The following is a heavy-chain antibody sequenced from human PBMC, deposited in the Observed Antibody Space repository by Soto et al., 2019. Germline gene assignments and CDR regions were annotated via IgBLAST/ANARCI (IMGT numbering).Heavy chain of an antibody. CDR2: ISYDGSNK. CDR1: GFTFSSHA. D-gene: IGHD6-13*01. CDR3: ARDHSNRLRYFDY. Sequence: QVQLVESGGGVVQPGRSLRLSCAASGFTFSSHAMHWVRQAPGKGLEWVAVISYDGSNKYYADSVKGRFTISRDNSENTLYLQMNSLRVDDTAVYYCARDHSNRLRYFDYWGQGTLVTVSS. V-gene: IGHV3-30-3*01. J-gene: IGHJ4*02.